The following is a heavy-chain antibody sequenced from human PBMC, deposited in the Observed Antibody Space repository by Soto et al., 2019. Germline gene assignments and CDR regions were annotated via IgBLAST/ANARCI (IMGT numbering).Heavy chain of an antibody. Sequence: ASVKGSCKASGYNISSYDIIWVRQAAGQGLEWMGWMDPNRGHSDSVQNFQGRVTMTTNISTSTVYMELTSLTYDDTAVYYCARDVSGPGATYVMDVWGQGTTVTVSS. CDR3: ARDVSGPGATYVMDV. CDR1: GYNISSYD. V-gene: IGHV1-8*01. D-gene: IGHD2-2*01. J-gene: IGHJ6*02. CDR2: MDPNRGHS.